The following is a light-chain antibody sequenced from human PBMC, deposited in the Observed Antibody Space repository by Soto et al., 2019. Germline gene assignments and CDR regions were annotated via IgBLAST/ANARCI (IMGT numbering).Light chain of an antibody. CDR1: SGDIGNYNL. J-gene: IGLJ2*01. Sequence: QSALTQPASVSGSPGQSITISCTGTSGDIGNYNLISWYQHHPGKAPKVIIFEATKRPSDISGRFSASKSGNTASLTISGLLAEDEADYYCCSYAGRGSVIFGGGTKVTV. CDR2: EAT. CDR3: CSYAGRGSVI. V-gene: IGLV2-23*01.